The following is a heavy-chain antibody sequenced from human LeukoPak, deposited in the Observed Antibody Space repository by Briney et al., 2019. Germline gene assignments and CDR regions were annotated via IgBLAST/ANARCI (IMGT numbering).Heavy chain of an antibody. Sequence: GASVKVSCKASGYTFTSYDINWVRQATGQGLEWMGWMNPNSGNTGYAQKFQGRVTITRNTSISTAYMELSSLRSEDTAVYYCARGRSVVVAAAIAFDIWGQGTMVTVSS. CDR2: MNPNSGNT. CDR3: ARGRSVVVAAAIAFDI. CDR1: GYTFTSYD. D-gene: IGHD2-15*01. V-gene: IGHV1-8*03. J-gene: IGHJ3*02.